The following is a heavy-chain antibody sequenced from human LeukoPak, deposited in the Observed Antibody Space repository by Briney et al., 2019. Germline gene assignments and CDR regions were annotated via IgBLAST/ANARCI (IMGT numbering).Heavy chain of an antibody. J-gene: IGHJ4*02. CDR2: INPNSGGT. CDR3: ATVRHQGSYPAR. Sequence: ASVKVSCKASGYTFTGYYMHWVRQAPGQGLEWMGWINPNSGGTNYAQKFQGWVTMTRDTSISTASMELSRRTLYETPVHYCATVRHQGSYPARWGQESLVTVSS. D-gene: IGHD3-16*02. V-gene: IGHV1-2*04. CDR1: GYTFTGYY.